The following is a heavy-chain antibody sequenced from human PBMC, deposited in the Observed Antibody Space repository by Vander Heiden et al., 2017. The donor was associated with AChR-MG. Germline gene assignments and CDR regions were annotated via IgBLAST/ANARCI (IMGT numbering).Heavy chain of an antibody. CDR2: IWYDGSNK. D-gene: IGHD6-6*01. J-gene: IGHJ6*03. CDR1: GFTFSSYG. CDR3: AKDPSGRAARGYMDV. V-gene: IGHV3-33*06. Sequence: QVQLVESGGGVVQPGRSLRLSCAASGFTFSSYGMHWVRQAPGKGLEWVAVIWYDGSNKYYADSVKGRFTISRDNSKNTLYLQMNSLRAEDTAVYYCAKDPSGRAARGYMDVWGKGTTVTVSS.